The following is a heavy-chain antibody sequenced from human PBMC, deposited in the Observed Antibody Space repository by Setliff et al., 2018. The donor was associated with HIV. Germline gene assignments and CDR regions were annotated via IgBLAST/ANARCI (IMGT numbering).Heavy chain of an antibody. CDR2: IYITGDT. V-gene: IGHV4-61*09. J-gene: IGHJ4*02. CDR3: ARLDWFSKNFDF. CDR1: GGSINRGTYY. D-gene: IGHD3-3*01. Sequence: PSETLSLTCSVSGGSINRGTYYWTWIRQSAGKGLEWIGHIYITGDTDYNPSLKSRVTISVDTSKNQVSLKLSSVTAADTAVYFCARLDWFSKNFDFWGQGTLVTVSS.